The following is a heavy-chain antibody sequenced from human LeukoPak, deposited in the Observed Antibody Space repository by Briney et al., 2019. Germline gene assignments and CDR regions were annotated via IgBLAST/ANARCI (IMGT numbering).Heavy chain of an antibody. J-gene: IGHJ4*02. Sequence: PGGSLRLSCAASGFTFSSYSMNWVRQAPGKGLEWVSSISSSSSYIYYADSVKGRFTISRDNAKNSLYLQMNSLRAEDTAVYYCARDTLLGFWSGYLDYWGRGTLVTVSS. D-gene: IGHD3-3*01. V-gene: IGHV3-21*01. CDR1: GFTFSSYS. CDR3: ARDTLLGFWSGYLDY. CDR2: ISSSSSYI.